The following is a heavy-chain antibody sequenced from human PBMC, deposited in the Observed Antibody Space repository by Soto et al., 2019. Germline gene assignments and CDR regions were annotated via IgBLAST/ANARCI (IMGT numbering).Heavy chain of an antibody. V-gene: IGHV3-23*01. CDR3: AIGAPNIDWFLKSAFDI. D-gene: IGHD3-9*01. Sequence: GGSLRLSCAASGFIFSDYAMTWVRQAPGKGLEWVSGISGGGGTTFYADSVRGRFIISRDSSKNTLYLQMNGLRAEDTAVYYCAIGAPNIDWFLKSAFDIWGQGTMVTVSS. J-gene: IGHJ3*02. CDR1: GFIFSDYA. CDR2: ISGGGGTT.